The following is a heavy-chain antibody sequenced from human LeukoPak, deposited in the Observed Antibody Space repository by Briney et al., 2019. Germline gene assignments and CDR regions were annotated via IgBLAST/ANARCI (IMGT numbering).Heavy chain of an antibody. D-gene: IGHD3-10*01. V-gene: IGHV4-59*08. CDR2: IYYSGST. CDR3: ARGRITMVRGVNWFDP. J-gene: IGHJ5*02. CDR1: GVSIGGYY. Sequence: SETLSLTCAVSGVSIGGYYWNWIRQPPGKGLEWIGYIYYSGSTNYNPSLKSRVTISVDTSKNQFSLKLSSVTAADTAVYYCARGRITMVRGVNWFDPWGQGTLVTVSS.